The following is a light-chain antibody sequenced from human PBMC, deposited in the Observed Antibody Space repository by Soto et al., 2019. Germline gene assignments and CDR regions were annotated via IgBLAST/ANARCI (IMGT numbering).Light chain of an antibody. CDR1: QSVSSNY. V-gene: IGKV3-20*01. Sequence: EIVWTQSPGTLSLSPWERATLSCMASQSVSSNYITWYQQKPGQAPRLLIYGASSRAPGIPDRFSGSGSGTDFTLTISGLEPEDFAVYCCQQYARSPPTFGQGTKVDTK. CDR2: GAS. CDR3: QQYARSPPT. J-gene: IGKJ1*01.